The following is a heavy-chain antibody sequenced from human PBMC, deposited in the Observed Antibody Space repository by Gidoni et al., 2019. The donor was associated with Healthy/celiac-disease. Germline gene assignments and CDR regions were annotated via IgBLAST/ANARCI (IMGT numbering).Heavy chain of an antibody. CDR3: ARDYVTTLRRYYYYGMDV. D-gene: IGHD4-17*01. CDR2: ISSSGSTI. V-gene: IGHV3-11*01. Sequence: QVQLVESGGGLVKPGGSLRLSCAASGFTFSDYYLSWIRQAPGKGLEWVLYISSSGSTIYYADSVKGRFTISRDNAKNSLYLQMNSLRAEDTAVYYCARDYVTTLRRYYYYGMDVWGQGTTVTVSS. J-gene: IGHJ6*02. CDR1: GFTFSDYY.